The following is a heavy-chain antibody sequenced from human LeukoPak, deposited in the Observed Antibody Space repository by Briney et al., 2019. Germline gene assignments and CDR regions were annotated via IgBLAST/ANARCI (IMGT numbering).Heavy chain of an antibody. CDR3: AKEAAYYYGSGSYSY. Sequence: SGGSLRLSCAASGFTVSSNYMSWVRQAPGKGLEWVSVIYSGGSTYYADSVKGRFTISRDNSKNTLYLQMNSLRAEDTAVYYCAKEAAYYYGSGSYSYWGQGTLVTVSS. CDR2: IYSGGST. CDR1: GFTVSSNY. D-gene: IGHD3-10*01. J-gene: IGHJ4*02. V-gene: IGHV3-53*01.